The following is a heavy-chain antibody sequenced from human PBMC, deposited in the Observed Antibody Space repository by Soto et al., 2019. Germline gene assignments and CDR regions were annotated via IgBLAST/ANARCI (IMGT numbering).Heavy chain of an antibody. Sequence: EVQLVESGGGLVQPGGSLRLSCAASGFTFSSYSMNWVRQAPGKGLEWVSYISSSSSTIYYADSVKGRFTISRDNAKNALSLQMNSLRDEDTAVYYCARFRRDGYNGFDYWGQGTLVTVSS. D-gene: IGHD5-12*01. J-gene: IGHJ4*02. CDR2: ISSSSSTI. V-gene: IGHV3-48*02. CDR1: GFTFSSYS. CDR3: ARFRRDGYNGFDY.